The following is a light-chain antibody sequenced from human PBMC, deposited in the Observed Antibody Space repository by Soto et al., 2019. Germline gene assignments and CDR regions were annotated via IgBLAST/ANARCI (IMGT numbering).Light chain of an antibody. J-gene: IGKJ1*01. CDR1: QSVSATY. CDR3: QHYGSSPWT. Sequence: QSPATLSLSPGERTTLSSRVSQSVSATYLAWYQQIPAQPPRLLIYATSTRSTGIPDRFIGSGSGTDFTLTIFRLEPEDFALYYCQHYGSSPWTFGQGTKVDIK. CDR2: ATS. V-gene: IGKV3-20*01.